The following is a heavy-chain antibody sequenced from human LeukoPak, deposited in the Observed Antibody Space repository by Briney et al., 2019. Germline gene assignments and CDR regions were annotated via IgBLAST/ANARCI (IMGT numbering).Heavy chain of an antibody. CDR3: ASDRVLGSGSLDN. CDR2: IRGDGYDT. D-gene: IGHD3-10*01. CDR1: GFRFSDFW. J-gene: IGHJ4*02. Sequence: GGSLRLSCTASGFRFSDFWMHWVRQAPGKGLVRVSRIRGDGYDTNYADSGKGRFTISRDNAQNTLYLQMNSLRAEDTAVYYCASDRVLGSGSLDNWGQGTLVTVSS. V-gene: IGHV3-74*01.